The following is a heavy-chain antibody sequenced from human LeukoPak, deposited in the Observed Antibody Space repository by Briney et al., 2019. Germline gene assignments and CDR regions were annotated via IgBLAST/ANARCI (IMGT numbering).Heavy chain of an antibody. CDR3: ARARYFDWLTRYYYYMDV. CDR2: ISWNSGSI. D-gene: IGHD3-9*01. Sequence: GGSLRLSCAASGFTFDDYAMHWVRQAPGKGLEWVSGISWNSGSIGYADSVKGRFTISRDNAKNSLYLQMNSLRAEDTAVYSCARARYFDWLTRYYYYMDVWGKGTTVTVSS. J-gene: IGHJ6*03. CDR1: GFTFDDYA. V-gene: IGHV3-9*01.